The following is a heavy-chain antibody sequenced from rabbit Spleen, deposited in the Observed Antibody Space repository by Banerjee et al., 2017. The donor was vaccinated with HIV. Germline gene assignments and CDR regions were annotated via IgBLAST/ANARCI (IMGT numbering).Heavy chain of an antibody. V-gene: IGHV1S40*01. CDR2: IYAGSSGST. Sequence: QSLEESGGGLVKPGASLTLTCKASGFSFSSGYDMCWVRQAPGKGLEWIACIYAGSSGSTYSASWAKGRFTISKTSSTTVTLQMTSLTAADTATYFCARDTGTSFSTYGMDLWGPGTRSPS. D-gene: IGHD8-1*01. J-gene: IGHJ6*01. CDR1: GFSFSSGYD. CDR3: ARDTGTSFSTYGMDL.